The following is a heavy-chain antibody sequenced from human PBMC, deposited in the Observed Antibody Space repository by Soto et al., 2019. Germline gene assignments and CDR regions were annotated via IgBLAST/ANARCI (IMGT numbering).Heavy chain of an antibody. J-gene: IGHJ4*02. CDR3: ARGGRDYYGSGSYEYYFDY. D-gene: IGHD3-10*01. Sequence: SETLSLTCTVSGGSISSYYWSWIRQPPGKGLEWIGYIYYSGSTNYNPSLKSRVTISVDTSKNQFSLKLSSVTAADTAVYYCARGGRDYYGSGSYEYYFDYWGQGTLVTVSS. V-gene: IGHV4-59*01. CDR2: IYYSGST. CDR1: GGSISSYY.